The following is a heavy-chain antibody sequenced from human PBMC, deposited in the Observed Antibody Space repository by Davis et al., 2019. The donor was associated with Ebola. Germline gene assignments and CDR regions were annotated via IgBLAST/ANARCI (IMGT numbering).Heavy chain of an antibody. CDR1: GFTFTSYS. CDR2: INTRGDAS. J-gene: IGHJ4*02. CDR3: ARDYLFAFDS. Sequence: GESLKISCVTSGFTFTSYSFNWVRQSPGRGLEWVAHINTRGDASVHADSVKGPFTISSDYATNSVYLQMDPLKHEDAAVYYCARDYLFAFDSWGQGTPVTVSS. V-gene: IGHV3-48*02.